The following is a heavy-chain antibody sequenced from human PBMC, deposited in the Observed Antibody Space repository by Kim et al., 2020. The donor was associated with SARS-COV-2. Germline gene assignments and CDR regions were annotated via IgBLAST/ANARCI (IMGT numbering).Heavy chain of an antibody. V-gene: IGHV3-74*01. CDR3: ARGIYSYPY. CDR1: GFTVSSNY. Sequence: GGSLRLSCAVSGFTVSSNYMTWVRQAPGKGLEWVSRISGDGSSTTYADSVKGRFTISRDNAKNTLYLQMNSLRAEDTAVYYCARGIYSYPYWGQGTLVTVSS. J-gene: IGHJ4*02. CDR2: ISGDGSST. D-gene: IGHD5-18*01.